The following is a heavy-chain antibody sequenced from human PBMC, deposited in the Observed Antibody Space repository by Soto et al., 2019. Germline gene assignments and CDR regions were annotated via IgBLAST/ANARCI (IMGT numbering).Heavy chain of an antibody. CDR3: ASEGVGYYDFWSGYPTDYYMDV. J-gene: IGHJ6*03. CDR2: ISSSSSYI. V-gene: IGHV3-21*01. D-gene: IGHD3-3*01. CDR1: GCTFSSYS. Sequence: GGSLRLSCAASGCTFSSYSMNWVRQAPGKGLEWVSSISSSSSYIYYADSVKGRFTISRDNAKNSLYLQMNSLRAEDTAVYYCASEGVGYYDFWSGYPTDYYMDVWGKGTTVTVSS.